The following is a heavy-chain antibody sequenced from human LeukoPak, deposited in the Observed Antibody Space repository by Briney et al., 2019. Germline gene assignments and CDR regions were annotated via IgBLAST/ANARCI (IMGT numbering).Heavy chain of an antibody. V-gene: IGHV4-39*01. J-gene: IGHJ3*02. D-gene: IGHD3-22*01. CDR1: GGSISSNSYY. Sequence: PSETLSLTCSVSGGSISSNSYYGGWIRQSPGKGLEWIGSIHYSGSTYYNPSLKSRVTISVDTSKNRFSLKLSSVTAADTAVYYCARLRDDYDSSGLQNNAFDIWGQGTVVTVSS. CDR2: IHYSGST. CDR3: ARLRDDYDSSGLQNNAFDI.